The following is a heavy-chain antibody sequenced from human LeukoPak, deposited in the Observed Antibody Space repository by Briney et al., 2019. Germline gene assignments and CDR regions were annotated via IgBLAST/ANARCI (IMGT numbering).Heavy chain of an antibody. CDR3: ARDSSGWYYWFDP. J-gene: IGHJ5*02. CDR2: INAGNGNT. V-gene: IGHV1-3*01. D-gene: IGHD6-19*01. Sequence: EASVKVSCTASGYTFTSYAMHWVRQAPGQRHEWMGWINAGNGNTKYSQKFQGRVTITRDTSASTAYMELSSLRSEDTAVYYCARDSSGWYYWFDPWGQGTLVTVSS. CDR1: GYTFTSYA.